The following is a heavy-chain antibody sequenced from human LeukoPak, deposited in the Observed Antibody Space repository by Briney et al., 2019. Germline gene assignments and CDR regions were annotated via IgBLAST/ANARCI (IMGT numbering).Heavy chain of an antibody. CDR3: ARDTVGATFPGAFDM. CDR2: MYYSGST. J-gene: IGHJ3*02. V-gene: IGHV4-34*01. Sequence: SETLSLTCAVYGGSFSGYYWSWIRQPPGKGLEWIGSMYYSGSTYYNPSLKSRVTISVDTSKNQFSLKLSSVTAADTAVYYCARDTVGATFPGAFDMWGQGTMVTVSS. D-gene: IGHD1-26*01. CDR1: GGSFSGYY.